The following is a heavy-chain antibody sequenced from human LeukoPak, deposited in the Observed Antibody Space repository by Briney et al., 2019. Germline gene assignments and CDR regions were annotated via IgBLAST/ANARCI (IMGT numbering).Heavy chain of an antibody. J-gene: IGHJ4*02. CDR2: ISSSSSNI. V-gene: IGHV3-21*01. D-gene: IGHD3-10*01. Sequence: GGSLRLSCAASGFTFSSYSMNCVREAPGKGVEWVSSISSSSSNIYYADSVKGRFTISRDNAKNSLYLQMNSLRAEDTAVYYCARFNGSGSSFDYWGQGTLVTVSS. CDR1: GFTFSSYS. CDR3: ARFNGSGSSFDY.